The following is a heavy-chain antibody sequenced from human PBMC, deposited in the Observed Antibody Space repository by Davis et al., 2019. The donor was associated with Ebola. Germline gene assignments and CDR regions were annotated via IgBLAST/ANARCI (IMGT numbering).Heavy chain of an antibody. CDR3: ARGQYSKDITMVRGVIKGAPPFDY. J-gene: IGHJ4*02. Sequence: PSETLSLTCAVYGGSFSGYYWSWIRQPPGKGLEWIGEINHSGSTNYNPSLKSRVTISVDTSKNQFSLKLSSVTAADTAVYYCARGQYSKDITMVRGVIKGAPPFDYWGQGTLVTVSS. CDR1: GGSFSGYY. D-gene: IGHD3-10*01. CDR2: INHSGST. V-gene: IGHV4-34*01.